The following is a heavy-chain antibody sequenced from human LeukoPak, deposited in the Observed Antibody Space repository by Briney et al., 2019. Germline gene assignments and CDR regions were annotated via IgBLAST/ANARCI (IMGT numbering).Heavy chain of an antibody. J-gene: IGHJ5*02. CDR3: AKGDSSGNWFDA. CDR2: VSDIGNST. D-gene: IGHD6-19*01. V-gene: IGHV3-23*01. Sequence: RGSLRLSCAASGFTFNDYATSWVRQSPATGLEWVSAVSDIGNSTFYADALMGRFTISRDNSKNTLFLQMNDLRIDDTAVYYCAKGDSSGNWFDAWGQGTLVSVSS. CDR1: GFTFNDYA.